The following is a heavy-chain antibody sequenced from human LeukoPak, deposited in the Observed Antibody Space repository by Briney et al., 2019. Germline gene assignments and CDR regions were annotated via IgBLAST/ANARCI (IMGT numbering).Heavy chain of an antibody. CDR2: IRYDGRNK. V-gene: IGHV3-30*02. J-gene: IGHJ4*02. Sequence: GGSLRLSCEPSGFTFRNYVGHWVGKAQARGLEGVGFIRYDGRNKYYADFVKGRFTISRDNSKNTLYLQMNSLRAEDTAVYYCAKSGKFGELLGSFDYWGQGTLVTVSS. CDR3: AKSGKFGELLGSFDY. CDR1: GFTFRNYV. D-gene: IGHD3-10*01.